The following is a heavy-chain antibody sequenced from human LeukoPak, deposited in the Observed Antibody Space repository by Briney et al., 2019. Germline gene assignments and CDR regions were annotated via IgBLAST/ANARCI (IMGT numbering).Heavy chain of an antibody. CDR3: ARVTYYYGSGSYPLNY. D-gene: IGHD3-10*01. CDR1: GFTFSSYS. CDR2: ISSSSSYI. Sequence: PGGSLRLSCAASGFTFSSYSMNWVRQAPGKGLEWVSSISSSSSYIYYADSVKGRFTISRDNAKNSLYLQMNSLRAEDTAVYYCARVTYYYGSGSYPLNYWGQGTLVTVSS. J-gene: IGHJ4*02. V-gene: IGHV3-21*01.